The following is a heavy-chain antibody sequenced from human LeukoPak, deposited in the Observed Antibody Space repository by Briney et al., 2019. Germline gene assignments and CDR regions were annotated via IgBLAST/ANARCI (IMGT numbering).Heavy chain of an antibody. V-gene: IGHV4-34*01. CDR2: INHSGST. Sequence: SETLSLTCAVYGGSFSGYYWSWIRKPPGKGLERIGEINHSGSTNYNPSLKSQVTISVDTSKNQFSLKLSSVTAADTAVYYCARGRRFPVDGYFFDYWGQGTLVTVSS. CDR1: GGSFSGYY. J-gene: IGHJ4*02. CDR3: ARGRRFPVDGYFFDY. D-gene: IGHD5-12*01.